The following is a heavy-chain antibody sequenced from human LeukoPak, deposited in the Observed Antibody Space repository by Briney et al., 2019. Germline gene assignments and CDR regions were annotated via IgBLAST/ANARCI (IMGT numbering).Heavy chain of an antibody. CDR1: GGTFSSYA. CDR2: IIPIFGTA. D-gene: IGHD4-17*01. CDR3: ARDAHDYGDPGPYGMDV. Sequence: ASVKVSCKASGGTFSSYAISWVRQAPGQGLEWMGGIIPIFGTANYAQKFQGRVTITADKSTSTAYMELSSLRSEDTAVYYCARDAHDYGDPGPYGMDVWGKGTTVTDSS. J-gene: IGHJ6*04. V-gene: IGHV1-69*06.